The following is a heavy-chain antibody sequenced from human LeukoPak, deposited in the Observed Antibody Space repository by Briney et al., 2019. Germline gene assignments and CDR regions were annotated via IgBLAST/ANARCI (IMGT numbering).Heavy chain of an antibody. D-gene: IGHD2-2*01. CDR2: IYSGGNT. V-gene: IGHV3-53*01. CDR3: ARAYCSTTSCYPHLFDY. CDR1: GFTFSSSY. J-gene: IGHJ4*02. Sequence: GGSLRLSCAASGFTFSSSYMSWVRQAPGKGLEWVSLIYSGGNTDHADSVKGRFTISRDNSKSTLYLQMNSLRAEDTAVYYCARAYCSTTSCYPHLFDYWGQGTLVTVSS.